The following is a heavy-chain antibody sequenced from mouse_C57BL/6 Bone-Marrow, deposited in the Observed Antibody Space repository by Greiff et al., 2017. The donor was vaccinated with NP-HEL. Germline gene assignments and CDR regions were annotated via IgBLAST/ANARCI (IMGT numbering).Heavy chain of an antibody. J-gene: IGHJ3*01. CDR2: IYPGDGDT. CDR1: GYAFSSSW. CDR3: ARPSYYYGSSSFAY. V-gene: IGHV1-82*01. Sequence: VKLMESGPELVKPGASVKISCKASGYAFSSSWMNWVKQRPGKGLEWIGRIYPGDGDTNYNGKFKGKATLTADKSSSTAYMQLSSLTSEDSAVYFCARPSYYYGSSSFAYWGQGTLVTVSA. D-gene: IGHD1-1*01.